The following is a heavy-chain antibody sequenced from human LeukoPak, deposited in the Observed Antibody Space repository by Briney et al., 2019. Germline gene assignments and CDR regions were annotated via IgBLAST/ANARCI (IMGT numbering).Heavy chain of an antibody. CDR3: ALGYVWGSYRLDY. CDR2: IYYTGNT. V-gene: IGHV4-39*01. CDR1: GDSITSSRNY. Sequence: PSETLSLTCSVSGDSITSSRNYWGWVRQSPGKGLEWIATIYYTGNTQYNPSLRSRLTISLDTSKNQFSLKLSSVTAADTAVYYCALGYVWGSYRLDYWGQGTLVTVSS. D-gene: IGHD3-16*02. J-gene: IGHJ4*02.